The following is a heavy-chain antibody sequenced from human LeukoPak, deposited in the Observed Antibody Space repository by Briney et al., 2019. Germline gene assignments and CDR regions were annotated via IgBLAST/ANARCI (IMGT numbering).Heavy chain of an antibody. CDR2: INLSGST. CDR1: GGSFSGYY. J-gene: IGHJ4*02. D-gene: IGHD1-26*01. CDR3: ARGESGSYPYFDY. V-gene: IGHV4-34*01. Sequence: SETLSLTCAVYGGSFSGYYWSWIRQPPGKGLEGIGEINLSGSTNYNPSLTSRVTISVDTPKSQFSLKLSSVTAADTAVYYCARGESGSYPYFDYWGQGTLVTVSS.